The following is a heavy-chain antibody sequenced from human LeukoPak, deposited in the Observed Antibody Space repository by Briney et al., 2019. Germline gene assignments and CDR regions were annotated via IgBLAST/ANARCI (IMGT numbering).Heavy chain of an antibody. Sequence: ASVKVSCKASGYTFTRYGMNWVRQAPGQGLEWMGWINTNTGNPTYAQGFTGRFVFSLDASVSTAYLQIRRLKAEDTAVYYCARVPFVVMGDTGNWFDPWGQGTLVTVSS. CDR1: GYTFTRYG. D-gene: IGHD2-8*01. J-gene: IGHJ5*02. V-gene: IGHV7-4-1*01. CDR3: ARVPFVVMGDTGNWFDP. CDR2: INTNTGNP.